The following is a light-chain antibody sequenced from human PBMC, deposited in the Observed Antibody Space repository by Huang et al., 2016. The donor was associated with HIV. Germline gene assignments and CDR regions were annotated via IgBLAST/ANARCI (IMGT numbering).Light chain of an antibody. CDR1: QSVGSY. V-gene: IGKV3D-11*02. CDR3: QQRSNWHPLS. CDR2: DSS. Sequence: EIVLTQSPATLSLSPGEKATLSCRASQSVGSYLAWYQQKPGQAPRLLIYDSSTRATGIPARFSGSGPGTDFTLTISSLEPEEFAVYYCQQRSNWHPLSFGGGTKVEIK. J-gene: IGKJ4*01.